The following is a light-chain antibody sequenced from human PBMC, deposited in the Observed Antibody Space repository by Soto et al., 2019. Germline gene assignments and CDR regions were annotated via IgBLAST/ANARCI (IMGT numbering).Light chain of an antibody. CDR3: QQYNSYCWT. CDR1: QSISSW. Sequence: DIQMTQSPSTLSASVGDRVTITCRASQSISSWLVWYQQKPGKAPKLLIYDASSLESGVPSRFSGSGSGTEFTLTISSLQPDDFATYYCQQYNSYCWTFGQGTKVDIK. V-gene: IGKV1-5*01. J-gene: IGKJ1*01. CDR2: DAS.